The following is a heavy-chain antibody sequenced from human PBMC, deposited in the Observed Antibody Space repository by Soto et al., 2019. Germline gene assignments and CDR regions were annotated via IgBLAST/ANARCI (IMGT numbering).Heavy chain of an antibody. Sequence: SETLSLTCTVSSGSISSSVHYWGWIRQPPGKGLEWIGSIYYSGSTYHSPSLKSRVTISVDTSKNQFSLKLSSVTAADTAVYYCVRRWGGYDFYYYYGMDVWGQGTTVTVSS. CDR3: VRRWGGYDFYYYYGMDV. CDR2: IYYSGST. CDR1: SGSISSSVHY. D-gene: IGHD5-12*01. V-gene: IGHV4-39*01. J-gene: IGHJ6*02.